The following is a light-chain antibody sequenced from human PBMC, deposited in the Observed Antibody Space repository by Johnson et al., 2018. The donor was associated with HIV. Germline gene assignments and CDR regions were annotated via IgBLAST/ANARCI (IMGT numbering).Light chain of an antibody. CDR2: ENN. Sequence: QSVLTQPPSVSAAPGQKVTISCSGSSSNIGNNYVSWYQQLPGTAPKLLIYENNKRPSGIPARFSGSNSGTSAPLAITGLPLGDEADYYCGTWDSSLSGVFGTGTKVTVL. CDR3: GTWDSSLSGV. V-gene: IGLV1-51*02. CDR1: SSNIGNNY. J-gene: IGLJ1*01.